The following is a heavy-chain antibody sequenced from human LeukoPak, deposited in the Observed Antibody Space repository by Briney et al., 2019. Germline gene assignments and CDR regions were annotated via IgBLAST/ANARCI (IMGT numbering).Heavy chain of an antibody. J-gene: IGHJ4*02. CDR2: ISGSGGST. CDR1: GFTFSSYA. D-gene: IGHD3-22*01. CDR3: ARSSSGSYYFDY. Sequence: GGSLRLSCAASGFTFSSYAMSWVRQAPGKGLEWVSAISGSGGSTYYADSVKGRFTISRDNSKNTLYLQMNSLRAEDTAVYYCARSSSGSYYFDYWGQGTLVTVSS. V-gene: IGHV3-23*01.